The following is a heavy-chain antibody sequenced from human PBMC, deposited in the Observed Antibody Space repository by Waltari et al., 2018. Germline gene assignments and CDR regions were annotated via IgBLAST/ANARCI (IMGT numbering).Heavy chain of an antibody. CDR3: ARYHCTSGVCQHFAY. J-gene: IGHJ4*02. Sequence: QGQLQERGAGLVKPSETRALTCTVSRGSIIGFYWSWIRQPPGKGLAWIGSILYSGTTVYSPSLESRVTMSVDMSKNQFSLECGSVPAADTAVYHCARYHCTSGVCQHFAYWGQGILVTVSS. CDR2: ILYSGTT. D-gene: IGHD2-8*01. CDR1: RGSIIGFY. V-gene: IGHV4-59*01.